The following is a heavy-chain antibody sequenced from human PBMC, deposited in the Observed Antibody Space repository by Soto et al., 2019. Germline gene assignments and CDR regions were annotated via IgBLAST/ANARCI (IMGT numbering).Heavy chain of an antibody. D-gene: IGHD6-19*01. CDR2: IYYSGST. Sequence: ETLSLTCSVSGGSINSSSYFWGWVRQPPGKGLEWIGSIYYSGSTYYNPSLRSRVTISVDTSKNQFSLKLSSVTAADTAVFYCARHYSSGSRNWFDPWGQGTLVTVSS. J-gene: IGHJ5*02. CDR3: ARHYSSGSRNWFDP. V-gene: IGHV4-39*01. CDR1: GGSINSSSYF.